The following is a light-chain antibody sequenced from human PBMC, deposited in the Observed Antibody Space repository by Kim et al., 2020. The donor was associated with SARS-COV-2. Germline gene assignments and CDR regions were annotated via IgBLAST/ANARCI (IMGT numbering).Light chain of an antibody. V-gene: IGKV1-9*01. J-gene: IGKJ4*01. CDR1: QGISSY. Sequence: IQLTQSPSSLSASVGDRVTITCRASQGISSYLAWYQQKPGKAPRLLIYAASTLKSGVPSRFSGSGSGTDFTLTINSLQPEDSATYYCQQLSSYPLTFGGGTKVEIK. CDR3: QQLSSYPLT. CDR2: AAS.